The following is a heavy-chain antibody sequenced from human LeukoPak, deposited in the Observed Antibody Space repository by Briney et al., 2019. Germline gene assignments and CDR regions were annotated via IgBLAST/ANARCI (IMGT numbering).Heavy chain of an antibody. D-gene: IGHD4-17*01. J-gene: IGHJ4*02. Sequence: GGSLRLSCAASGFTVSGNYMSWVRQAPGKGLEWVSVIYSGGSTYYADSVKGRFTISRDNSKNTLYLQMNSLRAEDTAVYYCARTTVSNLLDYWGQGTLVTVSS. CDR3: ARTTVSNLLDY. CDR2: IYSGGST. V-gene: IGHV3-66*02. CDR1: GFTVSGNY.